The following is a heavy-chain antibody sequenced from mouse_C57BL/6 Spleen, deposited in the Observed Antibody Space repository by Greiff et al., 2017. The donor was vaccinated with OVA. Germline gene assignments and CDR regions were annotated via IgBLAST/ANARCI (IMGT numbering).Heavy chain of an antibody. CDR2: ISSGSSTI. J-gene: IGHJ3*01. Sequence: EVQRVESGGGLVKPGGSLKLSCAASGFTFSDYGMHWVRQAPEKGLEWVAYISSGSSTIYYADTVKGRFTISRDNAKNTLFLQMTSLRSEDTAMYYCARDYEYDGGWFAYWGQGTLVTVSA. CDR1: GFTFSDYG. CDR3: ARDYEYDGGWFAY. D-gene: IGHD2-4*01. V-gene: IGHV5-17*01.